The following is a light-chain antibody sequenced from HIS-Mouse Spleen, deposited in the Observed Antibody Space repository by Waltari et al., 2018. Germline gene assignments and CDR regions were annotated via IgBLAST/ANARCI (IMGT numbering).Light chain of an antibody. CDR3: AAWDDSLSGSWV. Sequence: QSVLTQPPSASGTPGQRVTISCSGSSPNIGSNYVYCYQQLPGTAPKLLFHRNNQRPSGVPDRFSGSKSGTSASLAISGLRSEDEADYYCAAWDDSLSGSWVFGGGTKLTVL. CDR1: SPNIGSNY. J-gene: IGLJ3*02. CDR2: RNN. V-gene: IGLV1-47*01.